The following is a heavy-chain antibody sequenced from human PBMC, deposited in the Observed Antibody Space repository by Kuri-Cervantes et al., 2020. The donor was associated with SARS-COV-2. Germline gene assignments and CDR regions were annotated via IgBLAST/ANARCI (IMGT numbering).Heavy chain of an antibody. Sequence: SETLSLTCTVSGGSVSSGSYYWSWIRQPPGKGLEWIGYIYYSGSTNYNPSLKSRVTISVDTSKNQFSLKLSSVTAADTAVYYCARDVIRRVWSYGMDVWGQGTTVTVSS. J-gene: IGHJ6*02. CDR2: IYYSGST. D-gene: IGHD2-21*01. CDR1: GGSVSSGSYY. V-gene: IGHV4-61*01. CDR3: ARDVIRRVWSYGMDV.